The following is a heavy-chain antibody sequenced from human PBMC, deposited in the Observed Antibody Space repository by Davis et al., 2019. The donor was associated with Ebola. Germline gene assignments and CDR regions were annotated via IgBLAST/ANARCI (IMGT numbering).Heavy chain of an antibody. V-gene: IGHV5-51*01. J-gene: IGHJ6*02. CDR1: GYSFTSYW. CDR3: ARLRSGYYGSGSPPPSNYYYYGMDV. D-gene: IGHD3-10*01. CDR2: IYPGDSDT. Sequence: GESLKISCTGSGYSFTSYWIGWVRQMPGKGLEGMGSIYPGDSDTRYSPSFQGQVTISADKSISTAYLQWSSLKASDTAMYYCARLRSGYYGSGSPPPSNYYYYGMDVWGQGTTVTVSS.